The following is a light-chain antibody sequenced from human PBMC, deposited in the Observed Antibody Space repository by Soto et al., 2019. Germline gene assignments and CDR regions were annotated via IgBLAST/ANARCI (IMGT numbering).Light chain of an antibody. CDR3: QTWDTGIRV. CDR1: SGHSNYA. V-gene: IGLV4-69*01. J-gene: IGLJ3*02. CDR2: LNSDGSH. Sequence: QSVLTQSPSASASLGASVKLTCTLSSGHSNYAIAWHQQQPEKGPRYLMKLNSDGSHNKGDGIPDRFSGSSSGAERYLTISSLQSEDEAAYYCQTWDTGIRVFGGGTKLTVL.